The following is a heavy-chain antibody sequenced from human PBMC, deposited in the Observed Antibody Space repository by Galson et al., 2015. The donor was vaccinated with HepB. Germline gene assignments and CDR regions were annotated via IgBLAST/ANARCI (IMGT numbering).Heavy chain of an antibody. Sequence: SLRLSCAASGFSFSSYWMNWVRLAPGKGLEWVANMKPDGSEKYYVDSVRGRFTISRDNARNSLYLQMNSLRADDTAVYYCRAYSRISGRFLDYWGQGTLVTVSS. D-gene: IGHD3-22*01. CDR1: GFSFSSYW. J-gene: IGHJ4*02. V-gene: IGHV3-7*03. CDR3: RAYSRISGRFLDY. CDR2: MKPDGSEK.